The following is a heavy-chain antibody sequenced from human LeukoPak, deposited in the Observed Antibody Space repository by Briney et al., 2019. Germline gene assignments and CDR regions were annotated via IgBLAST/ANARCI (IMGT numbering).Heavy chain of an antibody. CDR2: ISDSGST. D-gene: IGHD6-13*01. CDR3: GRGLFFPGYTSRLYYFDY. J-gene: IGHJ4*02. Sequence: SETLSLTCTVSSVTTNTFYMSWISQPPGTGPAWIGLISDSGSTNYNPSPNNRFTISVDTSKTKFYLKLTYVTPADAAVIYFGRGLFFPGYTSRLYYFDYWSQGTLVTVSS. CDR1: SVTTNTFY. V-gene: IGHV4-59*01.